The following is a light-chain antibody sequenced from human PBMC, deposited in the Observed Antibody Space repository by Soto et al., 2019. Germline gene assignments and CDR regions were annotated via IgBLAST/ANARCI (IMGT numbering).Light chain of an antibody. CDR2: GVT. CDR1: SSDIGGYDY. J-gene: IGLJ3*02. CDR3: CSYAGSYTWV. V-gene: IGLV2-11*01. Sequence: QSALTQPRSVSGSPGQSVTISCTGTSSDIGGYDYVSWYQQHPGKAPKLMIYGVTKWPSGVPDRFSGSKSGSTASLTISGLQDEDEDDYYCCSYAGSYTWVFGGGTKLTVL.